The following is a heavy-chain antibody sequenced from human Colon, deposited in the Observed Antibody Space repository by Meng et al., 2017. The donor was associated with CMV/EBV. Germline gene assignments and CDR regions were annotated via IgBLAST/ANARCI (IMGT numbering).Heavy chain of an antibody. J-gene: IGHJ4*02. D-gene: IGHD1-1*01. CDR3: ATGTGKSDLDY. V-gene: IGHV3-15*01. CDR1: GFTFNNAW. Sequence: ACYGFTFNNAWMSWVRQAPGKGLEWVGRIKSKTEGGTTDYDATTQGRFTLSRDDSTNTVYLQMNSLKTEDTAMYYYATGTGKSDLDYWGQGTLVTVSS. CDR2: IKSKTEGGTT.